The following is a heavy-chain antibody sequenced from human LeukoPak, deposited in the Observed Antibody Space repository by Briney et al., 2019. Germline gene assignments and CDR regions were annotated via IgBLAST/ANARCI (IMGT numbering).Heavy chain of an antibody. J-gene: IGHJ4*02. CDR3: AKGGSSGSYYLPITRFDY. CDR1: GFTFSSYA. D-gene: IGHD3-10*01. CDR2: ISGSGGST. V-gene: IGHV3-23*01. Sequence: PGGSLRLSCAASGFTFSSYAMSWVRQAPGKGLEWVSAISGSGGSTYYADSVKGRFTISRDNSKNTLYLRMNSLRAEDTAVYYCAKGGSSGSYYLPITRFDYWGQGTLVTVSS.